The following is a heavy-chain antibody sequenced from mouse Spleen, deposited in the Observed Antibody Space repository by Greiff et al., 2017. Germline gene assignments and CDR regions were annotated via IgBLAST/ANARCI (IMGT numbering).Heavy chain of an antibody. Sequence: QVQLQQPGAELVKPGASVKLSCKASGYTFTSYWMHWVKQRPGQGLEWIGMIHPNSGSTNYNEKFKSKATLTVDKSSSTAYMQLSSLTSEDSAVYYCASPYRYDGDYFDYWGQGTTLTVSS. CDR1: GYTFTSYW. J-gene: IGHJ2*01. D-gene: IGHD2-14*01. V-gene: IGHV1-64*01. CDR2: IHPNSGST. CDR3: ASPYRYDGDYFDY.